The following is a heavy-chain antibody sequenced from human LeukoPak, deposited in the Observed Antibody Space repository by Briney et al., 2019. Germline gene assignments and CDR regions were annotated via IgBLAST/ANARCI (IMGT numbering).Heavy chain of an antibody. CDR1: GFTFSSYG. V-gene: IGHV3-30*03. J-gene: IGHJ4*02. CDR3: TTLGIAAAGGIK. Sequence: GGSLRLSCAASGFTFSSYGMHWVRQAPGKGLEWVAVISYDGSNKYYADSVKGRFTISRDNSKNTLYLQMNSLRAEDTAVYYCTTLGIAAAGGIKWGQGTLVTVSS. CDR2: ISYDGSNK. D-gene: IGHD6-13*01.